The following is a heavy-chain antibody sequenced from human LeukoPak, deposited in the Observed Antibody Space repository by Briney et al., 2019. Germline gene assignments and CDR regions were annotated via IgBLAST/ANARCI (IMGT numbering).Heavy chain of an antibody. J-gene: IGHJ6*03. CDR1: GYTFTGYY. Sequence: ASVKVSCKASGYTFTGYYMHWVRQAPGQGLEWMGWINPNSGGTNYAQKFQGRVTMTRDTSISTAYMELSRLRSDDTAVYYCARVGRTKRSYGSGSFWGYYYYYMDVWGKGTTVTISS. D-gene: IGHD3-10*01. CDR2: INPNSGGT. V-gene: IGHV1-2*02. CDR3: ARVGRTKRSYGSGSFWGYYYYYMDV.